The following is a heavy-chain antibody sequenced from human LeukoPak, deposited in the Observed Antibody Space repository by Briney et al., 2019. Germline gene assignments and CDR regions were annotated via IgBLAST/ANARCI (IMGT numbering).Heavy chain of an antibody. V-gene: IGHV3-7*01. CDR3: ANDPLWFGEARFDY. J-gene: IGHJ4*02. Sequence: GGSLRLSCAASGFTFSSYWMSWVRQAPGKGLEWVANIKQDGSEKYYVDSVKGRFTISRDNAKNSLYLQMNSLRAEDTAVYYCANDPLWFGEARFDYWGQGTLVTVSS. D-gene: IGHD3-10*01. CDR1: GFTFSSYW. CDR2: IKQDGSEK.